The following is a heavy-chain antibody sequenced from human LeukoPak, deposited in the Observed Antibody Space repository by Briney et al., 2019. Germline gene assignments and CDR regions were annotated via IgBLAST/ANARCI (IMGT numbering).Heavy chain of an antibody. Sequence: LPGGSLRLSCAASGFTFSSYSMTWVRQAPGKGLEWVASIGGSGGSTFYADSVKGRFTISRDNSKNTLYLQMNSLRAEDTAVYYCAKGPYSGSYGYFDYWGQGTLVTVSS. D-gene: IGHD1-26*01. V-gene: IGHV3-23*01. CDR2: IGGSGGST. J-gene: IGHJ4*02. CDR1: GFTFSSYS. CDR3: AKGPYSGSYGYFDY.